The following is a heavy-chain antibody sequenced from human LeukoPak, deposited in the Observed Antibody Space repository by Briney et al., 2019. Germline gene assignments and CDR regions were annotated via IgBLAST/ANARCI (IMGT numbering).Heavy chain of an antibody. D-gene: IGHD6-19*01. Sequence: GRSLRLSCAASGFTFSSYAMHWVRQAPGKGLEWVAVISYDGSNKYYADSVKGRFTISRDNSKNTLYLQMNSLRAEATAVYYCARDRGAYSSGWTFDYWGQGTLVTVSS. V-gene: IGHV3-30-3*01. CDR2: ISYDGSNK. J-gene: IGHJ4*02. CDR1: GFTFSSYA. CDR3: ARDRGAYSSGWTFDY.